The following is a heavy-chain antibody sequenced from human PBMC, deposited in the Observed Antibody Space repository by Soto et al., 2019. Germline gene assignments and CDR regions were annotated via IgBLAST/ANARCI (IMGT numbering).Heavy chain of an antibody. CDR1: GFTLSDHY. J-gene: IGHJ1*01. Sequence: GGSLRLSCAGSGFTLSDHYIDWVRQAPGKGLEWVGRSRDKAQGYSITYAASVRGRFTTSRDDSKDIAYLHMTSLQTDDTGVYFCTTWSPPDDLLNSWGQGTVVTVSS. D-gene: IGHD1-1*01. CDR3: TTWSPPDDLLNS. CDR2: SRDKAQGYSI. V-gene: IGHV3-72*01.